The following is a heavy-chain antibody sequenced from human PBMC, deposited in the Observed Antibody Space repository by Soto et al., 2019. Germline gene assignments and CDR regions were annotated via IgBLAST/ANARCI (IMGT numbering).Heavy chain of an antibody. CDR3: ASTGGYSGYAAFDI. V-gene: IGHV3-23*01. CDR2: ISGSGGST. D-gene: IGHD5-12*01. J-gene: IGHJ3*02. Sequence: PGGSLRLSCAASGFTFSSYAMSWVRQAPGKGLEWASAISGSGGSTYYADSVKGRFTISRDNSKNTLYLQMNSLRAEDTAVYYCASTGGYSGYAAFDIWGQGTMVTVSS. CDR1: GFTFSSYA.